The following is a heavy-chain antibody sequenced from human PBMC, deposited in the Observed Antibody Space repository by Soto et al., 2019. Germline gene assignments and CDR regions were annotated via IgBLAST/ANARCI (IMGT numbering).Heavy chain of an antibody. CDR2: INHSGST. CDR3: ARQGSMITFGGVINYFDY. V-gene: IGHV4-34*01. J-gene: IGHJ4*02. CDR1: GGSFSGYY. D-gene: IGHD3-16*01. Sequence: SETLSLTCAVYGGSFSGYYWSWIRQPPGKGLEWIGEINHSGSTNYNPSLKSRVTISVDTSKNQFSLKLSSVTAADTAVYYCARQGSMITFGGVINYFDYWGQGTLVTVSS.